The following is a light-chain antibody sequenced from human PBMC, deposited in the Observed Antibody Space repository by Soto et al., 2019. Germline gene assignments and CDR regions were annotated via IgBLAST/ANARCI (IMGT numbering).Light chain of an antibody. CDR1: QSVSSNY. CDR2: GAS. V-gene: IGKV3-20*01. Sequence: EIVLTQSPGTLSLSPGEGATLSCRASQSVSSNYLAWYQQKPGQAPRLLIYGASSRATGIPDRFSGSGSGTDFTLTISRLEPEDFAVYYCQQYGSSHATFGQGTKVEIK. CDR3: QQYGSSHAT. J-gene: IGKJ1*01.